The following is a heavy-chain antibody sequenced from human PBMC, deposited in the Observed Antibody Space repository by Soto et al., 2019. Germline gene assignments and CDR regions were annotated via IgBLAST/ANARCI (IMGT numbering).Heavy chain of an antibody. CDR3: ARSTSLGNWFDP. V-gene: IGHV1-3*01. Sequence: QVQLVQSGAEVKKPGASVKVSCKASGYTFTSYAMHWVRQAPGQRLEWMGWINAGNGNTKYSQKFQGRVTITRDTSASKAYMELSSLRSEDTAVYYCARSTSLGNWFDPWGQGTLVTVSS. CDR1: GYTFTSYA. CDR2: INAGNGNT. J-gene: IGHJ5*02. D-gene: IGHD2-2*01.